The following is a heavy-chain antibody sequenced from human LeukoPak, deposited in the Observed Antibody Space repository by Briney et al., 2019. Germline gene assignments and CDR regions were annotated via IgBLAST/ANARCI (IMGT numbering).Heavy chain of an antibody. D-gene: IGHD2-2*01. CDR1: GYTFTDYY. CDR3: ARGGSDCYTTSCQRNFDY. J-gene: IGHJ4*02. CDR2: INPHGTGT. V-gene: IGHV1-2*02. Sequence: GASVKVSCKASGYTFTDYYFHWVRQTPGQGLEWLEWINPHGTGTTYAQKFRGRVTMTRDTSMNTDYLELSGLGADDTAVYYCARGGSDCYTTSCQRNFDYWGQGTLVTVSP.